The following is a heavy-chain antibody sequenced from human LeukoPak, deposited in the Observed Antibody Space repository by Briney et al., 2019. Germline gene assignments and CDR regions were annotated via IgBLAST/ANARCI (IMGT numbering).Heavy chain of an antibody. D-gene: IGHD3-10*01. Sequence: SETLSLTCTVSGGSVSSSSYYWGWIRQPPGKGLEWIGSIYYSGTTYYNPSLKSRVTISVDTSKNQFSLRLSSVTAADTAVYYCARHKGYGSGSYGWFDPWGQGTLVTVSS. CDR1: GGSVSSSSYY. CDR2: IYYSGTT. J-gene: IGHJ5*02. V-gene: IGHV4-39*01. CDR3: ARHKGYGSGSYGWFDP.